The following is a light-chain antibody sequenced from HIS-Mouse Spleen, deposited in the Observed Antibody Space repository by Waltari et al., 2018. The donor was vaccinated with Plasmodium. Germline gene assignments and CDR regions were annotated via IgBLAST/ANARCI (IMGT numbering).Light chain of an antibody. J-gene: IGKJ4*01. Sequence: DIQMTQSPSTLSASVGDKVTITCRARQSIISWLAWYQPKPGKAPKILCYKPSSLESGVPSRLSGIGSGTESTLTISSLQPDDFATYYCQKYNSLLTFGGGTKVEI. CDR1: QSIISW. CDR3: QKYNSLLT. CDR2: KPS. V-gene: IGKV1-5*03.